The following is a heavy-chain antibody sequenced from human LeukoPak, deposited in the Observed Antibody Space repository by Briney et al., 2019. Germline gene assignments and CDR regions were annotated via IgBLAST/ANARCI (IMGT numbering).Heavy chain of an antibody. CDR2: INGDGRNI. Sequence: GGSLRLSCVASGFTFSSYWMHWVRQDPRKGLVWVSRINGDGRNINYADSVRGRFTISRDNAKNTLYLQMNTLRVEDTAVYYCAREVPGGAINLDYWGQGTLVTVSS. CDR1: GFTFSSYW. D-gene: IGHD3-16*01. V-gene: IGHV3-74*01. CDR3: AREVPGGAINLDY. J-gene: IGHJ4*02.